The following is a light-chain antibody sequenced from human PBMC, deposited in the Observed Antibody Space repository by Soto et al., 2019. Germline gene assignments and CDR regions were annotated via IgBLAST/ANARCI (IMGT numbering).Light chain of an antibody. J-gene: IGKJ2*01. CDR2: KAS. CDR1: KSVSSW. CDR3: QHYNKYPYT. Sequence: DIPMTQSPSTLSASVGDRVTITCRASKSVSSWLAWYQQKPGKAPKVLIYKASTLESGVPSRFSGSGSGTEFTLTISSLQPDDFATYYCQHYNKYPYTFGQGTKLEIK. V-gene: IGKV1-5*03.